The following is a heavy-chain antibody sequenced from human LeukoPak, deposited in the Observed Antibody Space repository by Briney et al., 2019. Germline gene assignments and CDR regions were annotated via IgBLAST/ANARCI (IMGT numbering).Heavy chain of an antibody. Sequence: SVKVSCKASGYTFSSYAISWVRQAPGQGLEWMGGIIPIFGTANYAQKFQGRVTITADESTSTAYMELSSLRSEDTAVYYCAQYYDFWSGLYYMDVWGKGTTVTVSS. CDR2: IIPIFGTA. D-gene: IGHD3-3*01. J-gene: IGHJ6*03. CDR3: AQYYDFWSGLYYMDV. CDR1: GYTFSSYA. V-gene: IGHV1-69*13.